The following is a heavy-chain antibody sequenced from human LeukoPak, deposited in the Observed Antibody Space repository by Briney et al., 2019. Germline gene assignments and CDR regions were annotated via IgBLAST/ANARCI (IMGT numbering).Heavy chain of an antibody. J-gene: IGHJ4*02. CDR2: INHSGST. CDR3: ARVGPWASFGVPKPISDY. Sequence: PSETLSLTCAVYGGSFSGYYWSWIRQPPGKGLEWSGEINHSGSTNYNPSLKSRVTISVDTSKNQFSLKLSSVTAADTAVYYCARVGPWASFGVPKPISDYWGQGTLVTVSS. D-gene: IGHD3-3*01. CDR1: GGSFSGYY. V-gene: IGHV4-34*01.